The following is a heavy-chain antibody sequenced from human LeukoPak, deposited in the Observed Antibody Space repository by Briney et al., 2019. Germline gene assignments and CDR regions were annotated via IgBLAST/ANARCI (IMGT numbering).Heavy chain of an antibody. V-gene: IGHV3-21*01. J-gene: IGHJ6*03. CDR1: GFTFSSYS. D-gene: IGHD3/OR15-3a*01. CDR3: ARGKGNYDFVRRKNYYYMDV. CDR2: ISSSSNYI. Sequence: PGGSLRLSCAASGFTFSSYSMNWVRQAPGKGLEWVSSISSSSNYIYYVDSVKGRFTISRDNAKNSLYLQMNSLRAEDTAVYYCARGKGNYDFVRRKNYYYMDVWGKGTTVTITS.